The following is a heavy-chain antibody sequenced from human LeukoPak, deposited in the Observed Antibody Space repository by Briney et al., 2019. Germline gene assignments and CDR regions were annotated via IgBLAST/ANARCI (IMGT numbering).Heavy chain of an antibody. Sequence: HTGGSLRLSCAASGFTFSSYSMNWVRQAPGKGLEWVSAISGSGGSTYYADSVKGRFTISRDNSKNTLYLQMNSLRAEDTAVYYCATRPSGYSSGWIDYWGQGTLVTVSS. J-gene: IGHJ4*02. CDR1: GFTFSSYS. CDR3: ATRPSGYSSGWIDY. CDR2: ISGSGGST. D-gene: IGHD6-19*01. V-gene: IGHV3-23*01.